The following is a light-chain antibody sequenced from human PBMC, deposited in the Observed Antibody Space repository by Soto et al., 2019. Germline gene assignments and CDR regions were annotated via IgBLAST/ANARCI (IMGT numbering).Light chain of an antibody. J-gene: IGKJ5*01. V-gene: IGKV3-11*01. CDR3: QHHSNWPS. Sequence: EIVLTQSPATLSLSPGGRCTLSCRAIQSVSSYLAWYQQKPGQAPRLLAYYASNRATGIPARFSGGGSGTDFTLTISSLDPEDSPVYYCQHHSNWPSFGQGTRLEIK. CDR2: YAS. CDR1: QSVSSY.